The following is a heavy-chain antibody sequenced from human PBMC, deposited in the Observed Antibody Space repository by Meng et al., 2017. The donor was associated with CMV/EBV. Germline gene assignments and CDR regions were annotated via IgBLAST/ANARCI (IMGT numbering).Heavy chain of an antibody. CDR2: INPNSGDT. CDR1: GDTFTDYY. J-gene: IGHJ5*02. CDR3: TRDAHLTTVTPNWFDP. V-gene: IGHV1-2*02. D-gene: IGHD4-17*01. Sequence: QEWLEQTGAEPRMPGATVKVSCNTSGDTFTDYYKHWGRQAPGQGLEWMGCINPNSGDTNYAQKFQGRVTMNRETSISTAYMELSRLRSDDTAVYYCTRDAHLTTVTPNWFDPWGQGTLVTVSS.